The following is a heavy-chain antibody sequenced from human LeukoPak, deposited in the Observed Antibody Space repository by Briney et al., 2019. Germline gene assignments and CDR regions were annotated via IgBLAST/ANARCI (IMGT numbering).Heavy chain of an antibody. J-gene: IGHJ4*02. D-gene: IGHD6-13*01. CDR1: GYSFTSYW. CDR2: IYPGDSDT. CDR3: ARRIAAAVPRSDY. Sequence: GESLKISCKGSGYSFTSYWIGWVRQMPGKGLELMGIIYPGDSDTRYSPSFQGQVTISADKSISTAYLQWSSLKASDTAMYYCARRIAAAVPRSDYWGQGTLVTVSS. V-gene: IGHV5-51*01.